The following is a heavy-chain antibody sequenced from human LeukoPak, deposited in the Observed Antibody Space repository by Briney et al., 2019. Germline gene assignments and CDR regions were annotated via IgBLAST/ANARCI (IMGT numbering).Heavy chain of an antibody. CDR3: EAIETIYSGLSLDDY. CDR2: IIPIYGTP. J-gene: IGHJ4*02. Sequence: ASVKVSCKASGYTFTSYGISWVRQAPGQGLEWMGRIIPIYGTPNYAQKFQGRVTITADESTSTAYMGMTSLRSDDTAVYYCEAIETIYSGLSLDDYWGQGTLVTASS. CDR1: GYTFTSYG. V-gene: IGHV1-69*13. D-gene: IGHD5-12*01.